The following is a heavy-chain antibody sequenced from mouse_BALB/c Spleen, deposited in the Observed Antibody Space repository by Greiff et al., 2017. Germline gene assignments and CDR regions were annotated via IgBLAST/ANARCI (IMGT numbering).Heavy chain of an antibody. Sequence: EVKLEESGGGLVQPGGSMKLSCVASGFTFSNYWMNWVRQSPEKGLEWVAEIRLKSNNYATHYAESVKGRFTISRDDSKSSVYLQMNNLRAEDTGIYYCTRGMISSWFAYWGQGTLVTVSA. J-gene: IGHJ3*01. D-gene: IGHD2-4*01. CDR2: IRLKSNNYAT. CDR3: TRGMISSWFAY. CDR1: GFTFSNYW. V-gene: IGHV6-6*02.